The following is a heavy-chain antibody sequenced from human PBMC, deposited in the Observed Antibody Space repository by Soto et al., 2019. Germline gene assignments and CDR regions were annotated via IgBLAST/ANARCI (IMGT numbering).Heavy chain of an antibody. CDR1: GLMFSSYV. J-gene: IGHJ4*02. Sequence: GGSLRLSCAASGLMFSSYVMHWVRQAPGKGLEWVAAISSDGTNKHYADSVNGRFSVSRDNSKNTLYLQMNSLRPEDTAVFYCAKGRVGSVKFDYWGQGTLVTVSS. D-gene: IGHD6-19*01. CDR3: AKGRVGSVKFDY. V-gene: IGHV3-30*18. CDR2: ISSDGTNK.